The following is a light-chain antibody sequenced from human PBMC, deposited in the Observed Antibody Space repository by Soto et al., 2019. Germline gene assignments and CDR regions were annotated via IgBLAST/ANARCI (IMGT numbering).Light chain of an antibody. CDR1: QSVSSN. Sequence: EIVMTQSPATLSVSPGERATLSCRASQSVSSNLAWYQQKPGQAPRLLIYGASTRATGIPARFSGSGSGTXFXXXXXXXQSEDFAVYYCQQYNNWPPYTFGQGTKLEIK. CDR2: GAS. V-gene: IGKV3-15*01. CDR3: QQYNNWPPYT. J-gene: IGKJ2*01.